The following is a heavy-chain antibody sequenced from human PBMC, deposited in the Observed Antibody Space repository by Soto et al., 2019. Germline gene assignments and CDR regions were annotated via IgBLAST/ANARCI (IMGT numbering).Heavy chain of an antibody. CDR3: ARGGSYLFFDY. V-gene: IGHV4-61*01. CDR2: IYYSGST. J-gene: IGHJ4*02. Sequence: PSETLSLTCTVSGGSVSSGSYYWSWIRQPPGKGLEWIGYIYYSGSTNYNPSLKSRVTISVDTSKNQFSLKLSSVTAADTAVYYCARGGSYLFFDYWGQGTLVTVSS. D-gene: IGHD1-26*01. CDR1: GGSVSSGSYY.